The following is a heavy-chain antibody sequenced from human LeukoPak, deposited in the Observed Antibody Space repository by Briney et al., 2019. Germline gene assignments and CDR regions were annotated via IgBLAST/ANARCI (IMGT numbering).Heavy chain of an antibody. CDR1: GFTLSTYA. CDR3: AKEFPVLRFLRWHHGY. Sequence: GGSLRLSCAASGFTLSTYAMSWVRQAPGKGLEWVSGISGSGGSTYYADSVKGRFTISRDNSKNTLYLQMNSLRSEDTAVYYWAKEFPVLRFLRWHHGYWGQGTLVTVSS. J-gene: IGHJ4*02. V-gene: IGHV3-23*01. CDR2: ISGSGGST. D-gene: IGHD3-3*01.